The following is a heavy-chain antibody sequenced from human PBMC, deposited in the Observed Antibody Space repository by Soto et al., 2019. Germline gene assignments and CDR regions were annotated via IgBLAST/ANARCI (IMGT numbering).Heavy chain of an antibody. J-gene: IGHJ4*02. D-gene: IGHD3-10*02. CDR1: GGSISSGDYY. CDR3: ARVNAVRGVSTYYFDY. CDR2: IYYSGST. V-gene: IGHV4-30-4*01. Sequence: KTSETLSLTCTVSGGSISSGDYYWSWIRQPPGKGLEWIGYIYYSGSTYYNPSLKSRVTISVDTSKNQFSLKLSSVTAADTAVYYCARVNAVRGVSTYYFDYWGQGTLVTVSS.